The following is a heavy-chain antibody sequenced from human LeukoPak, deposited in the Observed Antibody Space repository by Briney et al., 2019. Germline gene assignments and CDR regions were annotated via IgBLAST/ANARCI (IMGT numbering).Heavy chain of an antibody. CDR3: ARADVAGTPLDY. D-gene: IGHD6-19*01. Sequence: SETLSLTCTVSGGSISSYYWSWIRQPPGKGLEWIGYIYYSGSTNYNPSLKSRVTISVDTSKNQFSLKLSSVTAADTAVYYCARADVAGTPLDYWGQGTLVTVPS. J-gene: IGHJ4*02. V-gene: IGHV4-59*01. CDR2: IYYSGST. CDR1: GGSISSYY.